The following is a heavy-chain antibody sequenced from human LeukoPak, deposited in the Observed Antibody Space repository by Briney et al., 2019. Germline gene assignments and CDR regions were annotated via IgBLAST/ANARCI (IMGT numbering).Heavy chain of an antibody. CDR3: ARDGIAARGEDAFDI. CDR1: GGSISSGGYY. J-gene: IGHJ3*02. CDR2: IYTSGST. V-gene: IGHV4-61*02. Sequence: SETLSLTCTVSGGSISSGGYYWSWIRQPAGKGLEWIGRIYTSGSTNYNPSLKSRVTISVDTSKNQFSLKLSSVTAADTAVYYCARDGIAARGEDAFDIWGQGTMVTVSS. D-gene: IGHD6-6*01.